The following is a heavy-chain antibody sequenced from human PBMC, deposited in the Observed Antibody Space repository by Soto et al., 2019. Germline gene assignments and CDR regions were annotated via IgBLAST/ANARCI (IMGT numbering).Heavy chain of an antibody. V-gene: IGHV3-30*03. CDR3: APEPSFQH. CDR2: ISYDGSNK. J-gene: IGHJ1*01. D-gene: IGHD1-1*01. Sequence: QVQLVESGGGVVQPGRSLRLSCAASGFTFSSYGMHWVRQAPGKGLEWVAVISYDGSNKYYADSVKGRFTISRDNSKNTLYLQRNGRRAEDTAVYYCAPEPSFQHWGQGTLVTVSS. CDR1: GFTFSSYG.